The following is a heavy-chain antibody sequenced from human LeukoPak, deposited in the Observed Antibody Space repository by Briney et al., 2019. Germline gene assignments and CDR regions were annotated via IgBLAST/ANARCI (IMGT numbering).Heavy chain of an antibody. V-gene: IGHV3-7*01. CDR2: IKYDGREK. J-gene: IGHJ6*03. CDR3: AREPVRMRFMDV. CDR1: GFSVSSNY. Sequence: RGSLRLSCAASGFSVSSNYMYWVRQAPGKGPEWVANIKYDGREKWYVDSVKGRFTISRDNVKNSLYLQMNSLRAEDTAVYYCAREPVRMRFMDVWGKGTTVTVSS.